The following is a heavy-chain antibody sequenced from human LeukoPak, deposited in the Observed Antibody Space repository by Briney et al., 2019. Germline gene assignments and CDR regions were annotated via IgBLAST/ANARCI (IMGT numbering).Heavy chain of an antibody. CDR3: ARVRFGGWSFDY. CDR2: IGTAGDT. J-gene: IGHJ4*02. D-gene: IGHD6-19*01. V-gene: IGHV3-13*01. Sequence: GGSLRLPCAASGSTFSSYDMHWVRQATGKGLEWVSAIGTAGDTYYPGSVKGRFTISRENAKNSLYLQMNSLRAGDTAVYYCARVRFGGWSFDYWGQGTLVTVSS. CDR1: GSTFSSYD.